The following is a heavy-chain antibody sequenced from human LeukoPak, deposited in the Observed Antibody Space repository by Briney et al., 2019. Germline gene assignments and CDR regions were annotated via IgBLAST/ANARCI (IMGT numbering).Heavy chain of an antibody. V-gene: IGHV3-53*01. CDR3: ARAGGSYYYFDY. D-gene: IGHD1-26*01. CDR1: GFTFSSNY. CDR2: IYSGGST. J-gene: IGHJ4*02. Sequence: GGSLRLSCAAPGFTFSSNYMSWVRQAPGKGLEWVSVIYSGGSTYYADSVKGRFTISRDNSKNTLYLQMNSLRAEDTAVYYCARAGGSYYYFDYWGQGTLVTVSS.